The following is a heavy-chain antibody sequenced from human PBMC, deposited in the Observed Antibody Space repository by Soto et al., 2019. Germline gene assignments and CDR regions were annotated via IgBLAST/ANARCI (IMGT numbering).Heavy chain of an antibody. D-gene: IGHD4-17*01. Sequence: ASVKVSCKASGYTFTSYYMHWVRQAPGQGLEWMGIINPSGGSTSYAQKFQGRVTMTRDTSTSTVYMELSSLRSEDTAVYYCAREGTTVVTPLYYYYGMDVWGQGTTVTAP. J-gene: IGHJ6*02. CDR3: AREGTTVVTPLYYYYGMDV. CDR2: INPSGGST. V-gene: IGHV1-46*01. CDR1: GYTFTSYY.